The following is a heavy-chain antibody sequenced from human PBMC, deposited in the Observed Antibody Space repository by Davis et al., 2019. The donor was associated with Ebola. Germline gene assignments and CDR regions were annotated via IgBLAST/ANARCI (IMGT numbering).Heavy chain of an antibody. CDR2: ISAYNGNT. CDR3: ARGGDGADAYFDY. V-gene: IGHV1-18*01. J-gene: IGHJ4*02. Sequence: ASVKVSCKTSGYTFRSYGISWVRQAPGQGLEWMGWISAYNGNTNYAQKFQGRVTISADESTSTAYMELSGLRSADTAVYYCARGGDGADAYFDYWGQGTLITVSS. D-gene: IGHD3-16*01. CDR1: GYTFRSYG.